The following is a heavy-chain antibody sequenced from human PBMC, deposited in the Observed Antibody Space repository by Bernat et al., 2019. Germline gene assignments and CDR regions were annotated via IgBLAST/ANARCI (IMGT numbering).Heavy chain of an antibody. D-gene: IGHD6-13*01. CDR2: IYYSGST. Sequence: QVQLQESGPGLVKPSETLSLPCNVSGGSMSSYYWSWIRQPPEKGLEWIGYIYYSGSTNYNPSLQSRVTISVDTSKNQFSLEVNSVTAADTAVYYCARGDRSSWASDAFDSWGQGTMFTVSS. CDR1: GGSMSSYY. J-gene: IGHJ3*02. CDR3: ARGDRSSWASDAFDS. V-gene: IGHV4-59*01.